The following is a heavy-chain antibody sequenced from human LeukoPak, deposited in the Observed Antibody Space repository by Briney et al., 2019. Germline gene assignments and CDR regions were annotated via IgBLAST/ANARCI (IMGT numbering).Heavy chain of an antibody. Sequence: SETLSLTCTVSNGSISSYHWSWVRQPPGKGLEWIGYILTSGTTNYNPSLKSRLTISVDTSKNQFTLKLSSVTAADTAVYYCARDPGIVGASAPYYYYYGMDVWGQGAPVTVSS. CDR2: ILTSGTT. J-gene: IGHJ6*02. V-gene: IGHV4-4*09. CDR3: ARDPGIVGASAPYYYYYGMDV. CDR1: NGSISSYH. D-gene: IGHD1-26*01.